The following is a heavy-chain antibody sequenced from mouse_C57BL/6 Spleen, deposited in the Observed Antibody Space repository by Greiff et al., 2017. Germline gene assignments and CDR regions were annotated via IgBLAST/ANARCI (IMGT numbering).Heavy chain of an antibody. V-gene: IGHV1-80*01. CDR1: GYAFSSYW. Sequence: VKLMESGAELVKPGASVKISCKASGYAFSSYWMNWVKQRPGKGLEWIGQIYPGDGDTNYNGKFKGKATLTADKSSSTAYMQLSSLTSEDSVVYFCARTTFFDYWGQGTTLTVSS. D-gene: IGHD4-1*02. J-gene: IGHJ2*01. CDR2: IYPGDGDT. CDR3: ARTTFFDY.